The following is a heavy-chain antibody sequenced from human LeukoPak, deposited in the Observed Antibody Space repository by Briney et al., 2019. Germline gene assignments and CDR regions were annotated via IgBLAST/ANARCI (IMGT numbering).Heavy chain of an antibody. Sequence: TGGSLRLSCAASGFTFSSYALHWVRQAPGKGLEWVAVISYDGTNKYYADSVKGQFTISRDYSTNTLYMQMNSLRAEDTALYYCAREYSTSWNAFDIWGQGTMVTVSS. D-gene: IGHD6-6*01. J-gene: IGHJ3*02. CDR1: GFTFSSYA. CDR2: ISYDGTNK. CDR3: AREYSTSWNAFDI. V-gene: IGHV3-30*01.